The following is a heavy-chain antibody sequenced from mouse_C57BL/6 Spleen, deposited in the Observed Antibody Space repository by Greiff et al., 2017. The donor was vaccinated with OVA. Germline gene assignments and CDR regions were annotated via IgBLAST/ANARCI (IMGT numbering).Heavy chain of an antibody. V-gene: IGHV1-82*01. J-gene: IGHJ1*03. Sequence: VQLQQSGPELVKPGASVKISCKASGYAFSSSWMNWVKQRPGKGLEWIGRIYPGDGDTNYNGKFKGKATLTADKSSSTAYMQLSSLTSEDSAVYFGTGVVAGGYWYFDVWGTGTTVTVSS. CDR2: IYPGDGDT. D-gene: IGHD1-1*01. CDR1: GYAFSSSW. CDR3: TGVVAGGYWYFDV.